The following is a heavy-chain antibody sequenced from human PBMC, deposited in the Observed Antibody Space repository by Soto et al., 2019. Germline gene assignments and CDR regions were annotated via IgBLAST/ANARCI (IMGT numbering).Heavy chain of an antibody. CDR1: GFTFSSYS. Sequence: AGGSLRLSCAASGFTFSSYSMNWVRQAPGKGLEWVSSISSSSSYIYYADSVKGRFTISRDNAKNSLYLQMNSLRAEDTAVYYCARDSSRFLEWLPGYYYGMDVWGQGTTVTVSS. D-gene: IGHD3-3*01. CDR2: ISSSSSYI. CDR3: ARDSSRFLEWLPGYYYGMDV. V-gene: IGHV3-21*01. J-gene: IGHJ6*02.